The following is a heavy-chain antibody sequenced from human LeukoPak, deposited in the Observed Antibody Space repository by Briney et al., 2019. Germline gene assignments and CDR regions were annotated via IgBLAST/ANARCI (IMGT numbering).Heavy chain of an antibody. D-gene: IGHD6-13*01. J-gene: IGHJ4*02. CDR1: GFTFSSYG. V-gene: IGHV3-30*02. CDR3: AKGMTAAAGGIDY. CDR2: IRYDGSNK. Sequence: PGGSLRLSCAASGFTFSSYGMHWVRQAPGKGLEWVAFIRYDGSNKYYAGSVKGRFTISRDNSKNTLYLQMNSLRAEDTAVYYCAKGMTAAAGGIDYWGQGTLVTVSS.